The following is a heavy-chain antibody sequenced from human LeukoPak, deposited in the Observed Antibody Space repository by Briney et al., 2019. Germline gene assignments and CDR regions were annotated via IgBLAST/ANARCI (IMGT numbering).Heavy chain of an antibody. CDR2: ISGSGDSI. D-gene: IGHD3-16*01. J-gene: IGHJ4*02. V-gene: IGHV3-23*01. CDR3: AKGLGRGASDY. Sequence: GGSLRLSCAASGFSFDDFGMHWVRQAPGKGLEWVSTISGSGDSIFYADSVKGRFRISRDNSKNTLYLQMNSLRAEDTAFYYCAKGLGRGASDYWGQGTLVTVSS. CDR1: GFSFDDFG.